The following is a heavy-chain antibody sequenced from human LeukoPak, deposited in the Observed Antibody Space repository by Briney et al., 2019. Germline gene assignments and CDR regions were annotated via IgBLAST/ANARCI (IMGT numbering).Heavy chain of an antibody. V-gene: IGHV1-3*01. Sequence: ASVKVFCKASGYRFTTDMYTIHWLRQAPGHRLEWMGWINAGNGNTKYSQKFQGRVTITGDTSARTVYMEVSSLVSEDTAIYYCARDSDSSGWSWVYWGQGTLVTVSS. CDR1: GYRFTTDMYT. CDR3: ARDSDSSGWSWVY. D-gene: IGHD6-19*01. J-gene: IGHJ4*02. CDR2: INAGNGNT.